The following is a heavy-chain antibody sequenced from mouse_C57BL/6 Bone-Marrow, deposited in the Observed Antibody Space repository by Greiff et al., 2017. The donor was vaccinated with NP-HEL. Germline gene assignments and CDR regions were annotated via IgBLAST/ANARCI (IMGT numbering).Heavy chain of an antibody. CDR2: INYDGSST. CDR3: ARDDGYYPFAY. V-gene: IGHV5-16*01. CDR1: GFTFSDYY. J-gene: IGHJ3*01. D-gene: IGHD2-3*01. Sequence: EVMLVESEGGLVQPGSCMKLSCTASGFTFSDYYMAWVRQVPEKGLEWVANINYDGSSTYYLDSLKSRFIISRDNAKNILYLQMSSLKSEDTATYYCARDDGYYPFAYWGQGTLVTVSA.